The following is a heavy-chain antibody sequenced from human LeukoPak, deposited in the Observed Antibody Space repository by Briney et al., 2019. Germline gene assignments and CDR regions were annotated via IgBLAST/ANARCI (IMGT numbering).Heavy chain of an antibody. CDR2: IYYSGST. J-gene: IGHJ4*02. CDR1: GGSISSYY. CDR3: ARHIGIRYSSVHFGY. V-gene: IGHV4-59*08. D-gene: IGHD6-25*01. Sequence: SETLSLTCTVSGGSISSYYWSWIRQPPGKGLEWIGYIYYSGSTNYNPSLKSRVTISVDTSKNQFSLKLSSVTAADTAVYYCARHIGIRYSSVHFGYWGQGTLVTVSS.